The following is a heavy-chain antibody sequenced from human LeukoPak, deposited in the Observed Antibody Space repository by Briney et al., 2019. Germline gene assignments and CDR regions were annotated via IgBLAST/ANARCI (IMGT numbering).Heavy chain of an antibody. Sequence: ASVNVSCKASGYTFTRYFLHWVRQAPGQGLEWMGIINPSGGSTRYAQKFQGRVTMTRDTSTSTVYMELSSLRFEDTAVYFCARDQDSGGSCYDYWGQGTLVTVSS. V-gene: IGHV1-46*01. J-gene: IGHJ4*02. CDR1: GYTFTRYF. D-gene: IGHD2-15*01. CDR3: ARDQDSGGSCYDY. CDR2: INPSGGST.